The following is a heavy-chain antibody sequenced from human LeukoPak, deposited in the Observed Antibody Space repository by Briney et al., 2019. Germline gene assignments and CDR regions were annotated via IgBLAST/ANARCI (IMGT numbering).Heavy chain of an antibody. CDR1: GGSISSYY. D-gene: IGHD2-15*01. V-gene: IGHV4-59*08. J-gene: IGHJ3*02. Sequence: SETLSLTCTVSGGSISSYYWSWIRQPPGKGLEWIGYIYYSGSTNYNPSLKSRVTISVDTSKNQFSLKLSSVTAADTAVYYCASFPPIVVAQRGAFDIWGQGTMVTVSS. CDR2: IYYSGST. CDR3: ASFPPIVVAQRGAFDI.